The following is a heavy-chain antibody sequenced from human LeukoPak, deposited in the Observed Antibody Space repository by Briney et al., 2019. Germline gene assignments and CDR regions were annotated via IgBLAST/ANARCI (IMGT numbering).Heavy chain of an antibody. D-gene: IGHD6-6*01. Sequence: ASVKVSCKASGYTFTDYYMHWVRQPPGQGLEWMGCINPNSGDTNFAQKFRGRVAMTRDTSSSTGYLELGSLRSDDTAVYFCARARWQLVPYFDSWGQGTLVTVSS. CDR1: GYTFTDYY. CDR3: ARARWQLVPYFDS. J-gene: IGHJ4*02. V-gene: IGHV1-2*02. CDR2: INPNSGDT.